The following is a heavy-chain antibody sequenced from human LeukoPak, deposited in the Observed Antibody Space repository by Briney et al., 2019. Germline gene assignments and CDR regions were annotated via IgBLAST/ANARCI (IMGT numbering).Heavy chain of an antibody. CDR2: IYYSGST. V-gene: IGHV4-39*01. CDR1: GGSISSSSYY. CDR3: ATMTTVTSYYFDY. Sequence: SETLSLTCTVSGGSISSSSYYWGWIRQPPGRGLEWIGSIYYSGSTYYNPSLKSRVTISVDTSKNQFSLKLSSVTAADTAVYYCATMTTVTSYYFDYWGQGTLVTVSS. D-gene: IGHD4-17*01. J-gene: IGHJ4*02.